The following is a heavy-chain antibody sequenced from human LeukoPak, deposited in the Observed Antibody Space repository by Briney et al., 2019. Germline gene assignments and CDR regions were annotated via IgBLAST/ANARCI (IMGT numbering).Heavy chain of an antibody. Sequence: GGSLRLSCAASGFTFSRYWMYWVRHAPGKGLVWVSRINPAAIGSTYADSVKGRFSVSRDNAKNTLYLEMNGLRAEDTAVYFCAREQNGDYVSDYYYYAMDVWGKGTTVTVSS. D-gene: IGHD4-17*01. CDR1: GFTFSRYW. CDR3: AREQNGDYVSDYYYYAMDV. J-gene: IGHJ6*04. V-gene: IGHV3-74*01. CDR2: INPAAIGS.